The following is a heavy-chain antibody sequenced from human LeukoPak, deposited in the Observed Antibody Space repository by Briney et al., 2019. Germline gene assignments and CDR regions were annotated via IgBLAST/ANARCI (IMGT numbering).Heavy chain of an antibody. V-gene: IGHV5-51*01. D-gene: IGHD3-10*01. CDR2: IYPDDSDT. J-gene: IGHJ3*02. CDR3: ARGMVRGANSASDI. Sequence: GESLKISCKGFGYRFSAYWIAWVRQMPGKGLEWMGIIYPDDSDTRYSPSFQGQVTISADKSVSTAYLQWSSLKASDTAMYYCARGMVRGANSASDIWGQGTMVTVSS. CDR1: GYRFSAYW.